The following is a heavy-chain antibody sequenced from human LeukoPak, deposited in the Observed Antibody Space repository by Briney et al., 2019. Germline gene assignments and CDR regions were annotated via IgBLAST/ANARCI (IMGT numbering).Heavy chain of an antibody. V-gene: IGHV3-15*01. CDR2: IKSETDGGTT. Sequence: PGGSLRLSCAASGFTFSNAWMSWVRQAPGKGLEWVGRIKSETDGGTTDHAAPVKGRFTISRDDSKTTLYLQMNSLKTEDTAVYYCTSDNSLGYVRYWGQGTLVTVSS. CDR1: GFTFSNAW. J-gene: IGHJ4*02. CDR3: TSDNSLGYVRY. D-gene: IGHD6-13*01.